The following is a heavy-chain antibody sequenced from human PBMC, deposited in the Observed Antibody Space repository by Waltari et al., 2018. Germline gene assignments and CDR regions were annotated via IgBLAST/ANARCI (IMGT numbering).Heavy chain of an antibody. CDR3: ARREPDGGYECAFDI. CDR1: GFTVSSNY. D-gene: IGHD5-12*01. V-gene: IGHV3-53*01. Sequence: EVQLVEPGGGLVQPGGSLRRACAASGFTVSSNYVSWSRRAPGKGLVWVSVIYSGGSTYYADSVKGRFTISRDNSKNTLYLQMNSLRAEDTAVYYCARREPDGGYECAFDIWGQGTMVTVSS. J-gene: IGHJ3*02. CDR2: IYSGGST.